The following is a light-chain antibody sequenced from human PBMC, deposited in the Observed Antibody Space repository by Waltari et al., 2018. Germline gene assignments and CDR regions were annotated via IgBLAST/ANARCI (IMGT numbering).Light chain of an antibody. CDR3: QVWDSSSDHVV. Sequence: SYVLTQPPSVSVAPGKTARITCGGNNIGSKSVHWYQQKPGQAPVLVIDYDSDRPSWIPERFSGSNSGNTATLTISRVEAGDEADYYCQVWDSSSDHVVFGGGTKLTVL. CDR2: YDS. V-gene: IGLV3-21*04. CDR1: NIGSKS. J-gene: IGLJ2*01.